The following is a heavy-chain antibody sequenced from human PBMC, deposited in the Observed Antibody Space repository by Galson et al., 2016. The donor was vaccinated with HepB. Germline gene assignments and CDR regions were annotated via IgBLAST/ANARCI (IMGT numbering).Heavy chain of an antibody. J-gene: IGHJ4*02. Sequence: SVKVSCKAPGYTFTSYTIHWVRQAPGQGLQWMGWINAGYGNTNYSQNFQGRVTITRDTSATTAYMELSSLRSEDTAVYYCAREIAWKGNFDSWGQGTLVTVSS. CDR1: GYTFTSYT. CDR2: INAGYGNT. D-gene: IGHD2-21*01. V-gene: IGHV1-3*01. CDR3: AREIAWKGNFDS.